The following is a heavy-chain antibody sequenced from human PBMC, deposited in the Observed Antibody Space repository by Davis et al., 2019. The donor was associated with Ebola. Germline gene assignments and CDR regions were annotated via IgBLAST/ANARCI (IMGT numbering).Heavy chain of an antibody. CDR3: ARGSVEYYFDY. D-gene: IGHD5/OR15-5a*01. CDR2: ISYNGNT. Sequence: MPSETPSLTCTVSSGSISPYYWSWIRQPPGKGLEWVGYISYNGNTNYNPSLWGRVAMSVDTSKNQFSLKVNSVTAADTAVYHCARGSVEYYFDYWGQGALVTVSS. CDR1: SGSISPYY. V-gene: IGHV4-59*08. J-gene: IGHJ4*02.